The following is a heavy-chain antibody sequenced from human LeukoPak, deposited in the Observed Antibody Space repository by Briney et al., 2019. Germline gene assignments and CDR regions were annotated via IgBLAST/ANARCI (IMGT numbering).Heavy chain of an antibody. CDR3: ARRLKNSRGIDY. D-gene: IGHD1-7*01. J-gene: IGHJ4*02. CDR2: ICPGDSDT. Sequence: GESLKISCKASGYSFTSYWIAWVRQMPGKGLEWMGIICPGDSDTTYSPSFQGQVTISADKSISTAYLQWSSLKASDTAIYYCARRLKNSRGIDYWGQGTLVTVSS. CDR1: GYSFTSYW. V-gene: IGHV5-51*01.